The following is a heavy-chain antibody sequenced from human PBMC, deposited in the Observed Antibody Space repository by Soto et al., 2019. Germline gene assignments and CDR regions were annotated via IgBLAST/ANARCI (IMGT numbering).Heavy chain of an antibody. CDR3: ARAPTRNYGSGSYYPRSYYMEV. CDR1: GFTFSSYW. D-gene: IGHD3-10*01. Sequence: PGGSLRLSCAASGFTFSSYWMHWVRQAPGKGLVWVSRINSDGSSTSYADSVKGRFTISRDNAKNTLYLQMNSLRAEDTAVYYCARAPTRNYGSGSYYPRSYYMEVWGKGTTVTVSS. V-gene: IGHV3-74*01. J-gene: IGHJ6*03. CDR2: INSDGSST.